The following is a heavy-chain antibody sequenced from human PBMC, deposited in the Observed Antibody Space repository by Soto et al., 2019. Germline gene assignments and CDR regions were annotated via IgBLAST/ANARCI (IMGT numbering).Heavy chain of an antibody. CDR3: AKEITTSGPAGFDC. D-gene: IGHD2-15*01. V-gene: IGHV3-30-3*02. J-gene: IGHJ4*02. Sequence: QVQLVESGGGVVQPGRSLRLSCAASGLTFTSYAMHWVRQAPGKGLEWVAVISTDGSIKFYADSVKGRFTISRDNSKNTLFLPMNSPRVEGTAVYYCAKEITTSGPAGFDCWGQGTLVTVSS. CDR2: ISTDGSIK. CDR1: GLTFTSYA.